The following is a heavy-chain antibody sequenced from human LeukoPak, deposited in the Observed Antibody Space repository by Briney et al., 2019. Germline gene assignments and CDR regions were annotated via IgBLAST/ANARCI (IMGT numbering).Heavy chain of an antibody. CDR3: ARLLGYNYGFYYYGMDV. J-gene: IGHJ6*02. D-gene: IGHD5-18*01. V-gene: IGHV4-59*08. CDR2: IYYSGST. Sequence: SSETLSLTCTVSGGSISSYYWSWIRQPPGKGLEWIGYIYYSGSTNYNPSLKSRVTISVDTSKNQFSLKLSSVTAADTAVYYCARLLGYNYGFYYYGMDVWGQGTTVTVSS. CDR1: GGSISSYY.